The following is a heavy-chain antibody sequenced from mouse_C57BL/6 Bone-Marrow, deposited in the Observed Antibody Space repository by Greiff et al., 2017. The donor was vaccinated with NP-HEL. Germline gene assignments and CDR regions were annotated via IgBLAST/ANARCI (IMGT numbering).Heavy chain of an antibody. Sequence: QVQLQQPGAELVRPGSSVKLSCKASGYTFTSYWMHWVKQRPIQGLEWIGNIDPSDSETHYNQKFKDKATLTVDKSSSTAYMQLSSLTSEDSAVYYCARRGMGSSPFDYWGQGTTLTVSS. D-gene: IGHD1-1*01. V-gene: IGHV1-52*01. CDR2: IDPSDSET. CDR3: ARRGMGSSPFDY. CDR1: GYTFTSYW. J-gene: IGHJ2*01.